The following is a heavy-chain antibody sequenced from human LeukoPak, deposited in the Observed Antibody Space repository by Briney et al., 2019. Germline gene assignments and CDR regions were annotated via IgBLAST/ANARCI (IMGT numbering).Heavy chain of an antibody. D-gene: IGHD6-19*01. CDR1: GGTFSSYA. Sequence: SVKVSCKASGGTFSSYAISWVRQAPGQGLEWMGGITPIFGTANYAQKFQGRVTITADESASTAYMELSSLRSEDTAVYYCARTDSSGWSSWGQGTLVTVSS. CDR3: ARTDSSGWSS. CDR2: ITPIFGTA. J-gene: IGHJ4*02. V-gene: IGHV1-69*13.